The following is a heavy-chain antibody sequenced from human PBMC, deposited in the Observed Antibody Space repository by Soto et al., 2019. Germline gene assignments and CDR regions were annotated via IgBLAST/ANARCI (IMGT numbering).Heavy chain of an antibody. Sequence: XETLSLTCTVSGSSISGYYWSWIRKSAGKGLEWIGRIYATGTTDYNPSLKSRVMMSVDASKKQFSLKLRSVTAADTAVYYCVRDGTKTLRDWFDHWGQGISVTVSS. CDR3: VRDGTKTLRDWFDH. CDR1: GSSISGYY. D-gene: IGHD1-1*01. J-gene: IGHJ5*02. V-gene: IGHV4-4*07. CDR2: IYATGTT.